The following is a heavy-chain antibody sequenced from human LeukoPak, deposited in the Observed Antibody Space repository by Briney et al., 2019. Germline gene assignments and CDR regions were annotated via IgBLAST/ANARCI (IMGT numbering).Heavy chain of an antibody. CDR3: AREYSSGWYGY. D-gene: IGHD6-19*01. CDR1: GFTFSSYE. J-gene: IGHJ4*02. CDR2: ISSSGSTI. Sequence: QAGGSLRLSCAASGFTFSSYEVNWVRQAPGKGLEWVSYISSSGSTIYYADSVKGRFTISRDNAKNSLYLQMNSLRAEDTAVYYCAREYSSGWYGYWGQGTLVTVSS. V-gene: IGHV3-48*03.